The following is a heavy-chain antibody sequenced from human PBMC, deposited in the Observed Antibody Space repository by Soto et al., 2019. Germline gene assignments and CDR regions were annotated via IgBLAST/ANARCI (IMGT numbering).Heavy chain of an antibody. V-gene: IGHV3-23*01. J-gene: IGHJ3*02. D-gene: IGHD6-19*01. CDR1: GFTFSSYA. Sequence: EVQLLESGGGLVQPGGSLRLSCAASGFTFSSYAMSWVRQAPGKGLEWVSAISGRGGSTYYADSVKGRCTISRANSKNTLYLQMNRLRAEATAVYSCAKYIMVVAGTTHAAFDIGGQGTMVTVS. CDR2: ISGRGGST. CDR3: AKYIMVVAGTTHAAFDI.